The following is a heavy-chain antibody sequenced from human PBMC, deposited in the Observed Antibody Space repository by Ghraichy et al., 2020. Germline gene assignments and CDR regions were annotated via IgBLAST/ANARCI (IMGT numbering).Heavy chain of an antibody. CDR2: IIPILGIA. CDR3: ARGYCTNGVCYTEGNFDY. CDR1: GGTFSSYA. V-gene: IGHV1-69*04. J-gene: IGHJ4*02. D-gene: IGHD2-8*01. Sequence: VKVSCKASGGTFSSYAISWVRQAPGQGLEWMGRIIPILGIANYAQKFQGRVTITADKSTSTAYMELSSLRSEDTAVYYCARGYCTNGVCYTEGNFDYWGQGTLVTVSS.